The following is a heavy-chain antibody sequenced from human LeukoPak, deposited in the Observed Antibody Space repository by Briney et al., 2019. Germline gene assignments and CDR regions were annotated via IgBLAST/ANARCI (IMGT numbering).Heavy chain of an antibody. J-gene: IGHJ2*01. V-gene: IGHV3-21*01. CDR3: ARVEYSSSSSSSYWYFDL. CDR1: GFTFSVYS. D-gene: IGHD6-6*01. CDR2: ISSSSSYI. Sequence: PGGSLRLSCAASGFTFSVYSMNWLRQSPGKGLEWVSSISSSSSYIYYADSVKGRFTISRDNAKNSLYLQMNSLRAEDTAVYYCARVEYSSSSSSSYWYFDLWGRGTLVTVSS.